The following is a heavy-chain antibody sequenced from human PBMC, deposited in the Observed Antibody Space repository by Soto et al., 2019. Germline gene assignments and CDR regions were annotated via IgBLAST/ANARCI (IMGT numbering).Heavy chain of an antibody. CDR1: GFIFKNYA. J-gene: IGHJ4*02. Sequence: QVQLVESGGGVVQPGRSLRLSCAGSGFIFKNYALNWVRQAPGKGLEWVASITRDGYNKYYADSVKGRFTISRDNSRDTLSLQMTALTIEDSSVYYCTKSSGGSASVGMDYWGQGPRVTVSS. D-gene: IGHD2-15*01. CDR3: TKSSGGSASVGMDY. V-gene: IGHV3-30*04. CDR2: ITRDGYNK.